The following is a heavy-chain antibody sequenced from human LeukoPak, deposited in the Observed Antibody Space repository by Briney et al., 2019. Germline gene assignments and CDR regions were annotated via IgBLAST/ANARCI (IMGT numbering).Heavy chain of an antibody. J-gene: IGHJ4*02. D-gene: IGHD5-12*01. Sequence: GGSLRLSCAASGFTFSSYWLHWVRQAPGKGLVWVARIKSGETYTDYADSVKGRFTISRDDAKNTLYLQMNSLRAEDTAIYYCTTIRPDYWGQGALVTVSS. V-gene: IGHV3-74*01. CDR3: TTIRPDY. CDR2: IKSGETYT. CDR1: GFTFSSYW.